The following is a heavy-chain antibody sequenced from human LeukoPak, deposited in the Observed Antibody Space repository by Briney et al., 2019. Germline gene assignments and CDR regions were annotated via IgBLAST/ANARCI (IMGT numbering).Heavy chain of an antibody. CDR2: INHSGST. J-gene: IGHJ4*02. D-gene: IGHD3-22*01. Sequence: SETLSPTCAVYGGSFSGYYWSWIRQPPGKGLEWIGEINHSGSTNYNPSLKSRVTISVDTSKNQFSLKLSSVTAADTAVYYCARSRSGYYRDYWGQGTLVTVSS. CDR3: ARSRSGYYRDY. CDR1: GGSFSGYY. V-gene: IGHV4-34*01.